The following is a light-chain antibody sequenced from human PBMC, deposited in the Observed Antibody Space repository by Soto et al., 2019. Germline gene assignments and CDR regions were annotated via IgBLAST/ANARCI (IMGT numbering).Light chain of an antibody. J-gene: IGKJ3*01. Sequence: DIQMTQSPSTLAASVGDRVTISCRASQNIDTFLAWYQHKPGKAPKLLIYKASVLETEVPSRSSGSGSGTEFTLTIGSLQPDDFATYYCQQYHSYSFTFGPGTKVDVK. V-gene: IGKV1-5*03. CDR3: QQYHSYSFT. CDR2: KAS. CDR1: QNIDTF.